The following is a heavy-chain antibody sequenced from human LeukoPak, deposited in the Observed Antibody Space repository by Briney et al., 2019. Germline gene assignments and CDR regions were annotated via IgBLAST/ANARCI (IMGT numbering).Heavy chain of an antibody. V-gene: IGHV4-61*08. CDR3: ARGFSKVGATFDP. CDR1: GGSISSGGYY. CDR2: IYYSGST. D-gene: IGHD1-26*01. Sequence: SQTLSLTCTVSGGSISSGGYYWSWIRQPPGKGLEWIGYIYYSGSTNYNPSLKSRVTISVDTSKNQFSLKLSSVTAADTAVYYCARGFSKVGATFDPWGQGTLVTVSS. J-gene: IGHJ5*02.